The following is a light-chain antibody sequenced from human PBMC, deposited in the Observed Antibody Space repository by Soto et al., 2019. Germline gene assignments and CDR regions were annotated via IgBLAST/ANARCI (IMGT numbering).Light chain of an antibody. CDR2: EVN. CDR1: SCDVGSYNL. CDR3: WTYAGRRSPVV. Sequence: QSALTQPASVSGAPGQSVTISCTGSSCDVGSYNLVPWYQQHPGKAPKLMIYEVNKRPSGVSNRFSGSKSGTTASLAITGLQAEDEADYYCWTYAGRRSPVVFGGGTQLTVL. J-gene: IGLJ2*01. V-gene: IGLV2-23*02.